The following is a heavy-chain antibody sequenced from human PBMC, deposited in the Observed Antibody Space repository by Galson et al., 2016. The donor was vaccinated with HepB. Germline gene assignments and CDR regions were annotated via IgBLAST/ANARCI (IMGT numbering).Heavy chain of an antibody. D-gene: IGHD2-21*01. V-gene: IGHV4-4*02. J-gene: IGHJ4*02. Sequence: ETLSLTCAVSGGSVTSSHWWSWVRQPPGKGLEWIGEFYHIGRSNYNPSLKTRVSISVDKSNNQFSLNLMSVTAADTAVYYCARESPLFPGAFDYWGQGTLVTVSS. CDR1: GGSVTSSHW. CDR2: FYHIGRS. CDR3: ARESPLFPGAFDY.